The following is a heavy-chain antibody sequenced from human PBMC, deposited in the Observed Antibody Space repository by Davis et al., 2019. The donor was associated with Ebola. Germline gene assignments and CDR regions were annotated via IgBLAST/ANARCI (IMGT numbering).Heavy chain of an antibody. CDR3: AREGYYYDSSGYYVVFDY. D-gene: IGHD3-22*01. J-gene: IGHJ4*02. Sequence: GGSLRLSCAASGFTVSSNYMSWVRQAPGKGLEWVANIKQDGSEKYYVDSVKGRFTISRDNAKNSLYLQMNSLRAEDTAVYYCAREGYYYDSSGYYVVFDYWGQGTLVTVSS. V-gene: IGHV3-7*01. CDR2: IKQDGSEK. CDR1: GFTVSSNY.